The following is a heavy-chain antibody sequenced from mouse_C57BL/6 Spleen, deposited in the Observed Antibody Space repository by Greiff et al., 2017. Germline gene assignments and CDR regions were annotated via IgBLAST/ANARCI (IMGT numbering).Heavy chain of an antibody. V-gene: IGHV7-3*01. CDR2: IRNKANGYTT. D-gene: IGHD2-4*01. Sequence: EVKLVESGGGLVQPGGSLSLSCAASGFPFTDYYMSWVRQPPGKALEWLGFIRNKANGYTTEYSASVKGRFTISRDNSQRILYLRRNAVHAEYSATYYCERYVDYDYPFADWGQGTLVTVSA. CDR1: GFPFTDYY. CDR3: ERYVDYDYPFAD. J-gene: IGHJ3*01.